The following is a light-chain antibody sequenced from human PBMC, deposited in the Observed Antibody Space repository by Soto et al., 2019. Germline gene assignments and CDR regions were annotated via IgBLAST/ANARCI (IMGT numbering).Light chain of an antibody. J-gene: IGKJ3*01. Sequence: ESVLTQSPGTLSMSPGERATLSCRASQSVSSRYSAWYQQTPGQAPRLLIYGASSRATGIPDSFSGSGSGTDFPLNISRLDPEAFAVYYFQQYGSSPCTVGPVTTVDI. CDR3: QQYGSSPCT. V-gene: IGKV3-20*01. CDR1: QSVSSRY. CDR2: GAS.